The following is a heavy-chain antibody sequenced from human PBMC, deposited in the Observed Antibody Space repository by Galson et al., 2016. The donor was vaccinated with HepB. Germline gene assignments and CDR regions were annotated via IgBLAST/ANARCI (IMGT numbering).Heavy chain of an antibody. CDR1: DYIFINYG. D-gene: IGHD2-2*01. CDR3: AREVGDNYMPYY. J-gene: IGHJ4*02. CDR2: ISAYDGDT. Sequence: SVKVSCKASDYIFINYGISWVRQAPRQGLEWMGWISAYDGDTKYAQKFQGRVTMTTDTSTSTAYMELRNLRSDDTAVYYCAREVGDNYMPYYWGQGTLVTVSS. V-gene: IGHV1-18*01.